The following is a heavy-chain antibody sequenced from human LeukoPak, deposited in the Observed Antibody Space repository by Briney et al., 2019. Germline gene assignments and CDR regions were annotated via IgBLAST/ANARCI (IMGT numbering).Heavy chain of an antibody. Sequence: GGSLRLSCAASGFTFSSYSMNWVRQAPGKGLEWVSSISSSSSYIYYADSVKGRFTTSRDNAKNSLYLQMNSLRAEDTAVYYCARDYLRDPFDYWGQGTLVTVSS. J-gene: IGHJ4*02. V-gene: IGHV3-21*01. CDR1: GFTFSSYS. D-gene: IGHD3-3*01. CDR2: ISSSSSYI. CDR3: ARDYLRDPFDY.